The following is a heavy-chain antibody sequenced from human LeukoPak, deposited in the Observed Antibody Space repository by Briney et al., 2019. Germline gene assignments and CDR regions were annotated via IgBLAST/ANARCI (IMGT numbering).Heavy chain of an antibody. Sequence: GGSLRLSCTASGFTFGDYPMSWFRQAPGKGLEWVGFIRSKAYGGTTEYAASVKGRFTISRDDSKSIAYLQMNSLKTEDTAFYYCTRYADYGDYPDYWGQGTLVTVSS. CDR3: TRYADYGDYPDY. D-gene: IGHD4-17*01. CDR1: GFTFGDYP. CDR2: IRSKAYGGTT. V-gene: IGHV3-49*03. J-gene: IGHJ4*02.